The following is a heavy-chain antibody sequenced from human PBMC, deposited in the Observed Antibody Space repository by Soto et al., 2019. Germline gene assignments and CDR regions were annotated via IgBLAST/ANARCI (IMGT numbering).Heavy chain of an antibody. CDR2: ITPFNGVT. Sequence: SVKVSCKASGDTLTYRYLHWVRQAPGQALEWMGWITPFNGVTKYAQKFQDRVAISTDRSMSTVYMELNNLRSEDTAMFYCASGRYDSSTYFESWGQGARVTVSS. CDR3: ASGRYDSSTYFES. V-gene: IGHV1-45*02. CDR1: GDTLTYRY. J-gene: IGHJ4*02. D-gene: IGHD3-22*01.